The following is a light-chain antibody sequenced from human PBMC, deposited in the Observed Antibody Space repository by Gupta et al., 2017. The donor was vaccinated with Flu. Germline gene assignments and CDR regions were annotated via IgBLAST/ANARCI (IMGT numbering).Light chain of an antibody. CDR1: QIFSTS. V-gene: IGKV3-11*01. J-gene: IGKJ4*01. CDR2: DAS. Sequence: IFFTPSPATLSLSPGERATLSCRASQIFSTSLAWYQQKPGQAPRLLFYDASNRATGVPGRFSASGTGADFVLTISGLEPEDFAVDYCQHRSNWPPRTFGGGTKVEIK. CDR3: QHRSNWPPRT.